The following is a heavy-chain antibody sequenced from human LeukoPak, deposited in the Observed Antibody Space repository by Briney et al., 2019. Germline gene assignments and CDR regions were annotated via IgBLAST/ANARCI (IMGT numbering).Heavy chain of an antibody. D-gene: IGHD6-13*01. J-gene: IGHJ4*02. Sequence: GGSLRLSCAASGFTFSSYAMSWVRQAPGKGLVWVSAISGSGGSTYYADSMKGRFTISRDNSKNTLYLQMNSLRAEDTAVYYCAKGGGRSEGAAARVPWLFRGQGTLVTVSS. CDR2: ISGSGGST. CDR1: GFTFSSYA. CDR3: AKGGGRSEGAAARVPWLF. V-gene: IGHV3-23*01.